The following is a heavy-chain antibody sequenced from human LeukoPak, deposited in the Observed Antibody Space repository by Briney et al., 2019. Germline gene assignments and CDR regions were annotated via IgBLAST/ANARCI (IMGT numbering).Heavy chain of an antibody. J-gene: IGHJ3*02. CDR1: GFTFSSYG. CDR2: ISYDGSNK. V-gene: IGHV3-30*18. D-gene: IGHD3-10*01. CDR3: AKALYYYGSGRGDAFDI. Sequence: PGGSLRLSCAASGFTFSSYGMHWVRQAPGKGLEWVALISYDGSNKYYADSVKGRFTISRDNSKNTLYLQMNSLRAEDPAVYYCAKALYYYGSGRGDAFDIWGQGTMVTVSS.